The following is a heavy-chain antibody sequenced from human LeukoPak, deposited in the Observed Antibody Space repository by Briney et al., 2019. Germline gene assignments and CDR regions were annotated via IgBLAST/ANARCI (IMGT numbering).Heavy chain of an antibody. J-gene: IGHJ4*02. V-gene: IGHV3-7*01. D-gene: IGHD4-17*01. Sequence: PGGSLRLSCAASGFTFSSFSMNWVRQAPGKGLECVATIKQDGSEKYYVDSVKGRFTISRDNAKNLLCLQMNSLRAEDTAVYYCAREGRNYGENYWGQGTLVTVSS. CDR1: GFTFSSFS. CDR2: IKQDGSEK. CDR3: AREGRNYGENY.